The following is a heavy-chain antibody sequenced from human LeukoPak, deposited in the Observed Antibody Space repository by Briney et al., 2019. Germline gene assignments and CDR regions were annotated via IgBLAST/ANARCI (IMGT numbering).Heavy chain of an antibody. CDR1: GFTFSSYA. CDR2: ISGSGGST. V-gene: IGHV3-23*01. Sequence: GGSLRLSCAASGFTFSSYAMSWVRQAPGKGLEWVSAISGSGGSTYYADSVKGRFTVSRDNSKNTLYLQMNSLRAEDTAVYYCANRIAVAGTVYWGQGTLVTVSS. CDR3: ANRIAVAGTVY. D-gene: IGHD6-19*01. J-gene: IGHJ4*02.